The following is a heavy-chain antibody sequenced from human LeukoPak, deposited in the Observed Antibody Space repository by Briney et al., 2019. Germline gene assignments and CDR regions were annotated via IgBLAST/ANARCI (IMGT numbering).Heavy chain of an antibody. J-gene: IGHJ4*02. V-gene: IGHV3-23*01. D-gene: IGHD6-19*01. CDR2: FYETGKT. Sequence: GGSLRLSCAASGFTFATYAMSWVRQAPGKGLEWVSTFYETGKTDHTDSVKGRFTISRDTSKNTLYLQMNSLRAEDTATYYCAKRGAGSGGLHYWGQGTLVTVSS. CDR1: GFTFATYA. CDR3: AKRGAGSGGLHY.